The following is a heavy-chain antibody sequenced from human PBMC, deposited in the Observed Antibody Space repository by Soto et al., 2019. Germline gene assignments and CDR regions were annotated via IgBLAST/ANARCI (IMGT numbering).Heavy chain of an antibody. CDR3: AKDRGSTYNHYMDV. CDR1: GFTFSNYA. D-gene: IGHD6-13*01. CDR2: ISGSGAST. Sequence: GGSLRLSCPASGFTFSNYAMSWVRQAPGKGLEWVSTISGSGASTYYADSVKGRFTISRDNSKNTLYLQMNGLRAEDTAVHYCAKDRGSTYNHYMDVWGKGTAVTVSS. J-gene: IGHJ6*03. V-gene: IGHV3-23*01.